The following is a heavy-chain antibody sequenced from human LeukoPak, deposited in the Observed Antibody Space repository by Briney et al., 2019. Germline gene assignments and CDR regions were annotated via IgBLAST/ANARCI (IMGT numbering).Heavy chain of an antibody. J-gene: IGHJ6*02. Sequence: SGGSLRLSCAASGFTFSSYDMRWVRQAPGKGLEWVSAISGSGGISYYAHSVKCLFTISRHNSNNTLYLQMNSLRAVDTAVYYCARDFQVHGAFDYYYAMDVWGQGTTVTVSS. CDR1: GFTFSSYD. V-gene: IGHV3-23*01. CDR2: ISGSGGIS. D-gene: IGHD3-16*01. CDR3: ARDFQVHGAFDYYYAMDV.